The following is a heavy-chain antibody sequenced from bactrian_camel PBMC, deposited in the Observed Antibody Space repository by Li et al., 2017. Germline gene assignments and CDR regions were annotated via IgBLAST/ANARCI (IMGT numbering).Heavy chain of an antibody. J-gene: IGHJ4*01. D-gene: IGHD4*01. CDR1: GGTHSAYC. Sequence: HVQLVESGGGSVQTGGSLRLSCVLSGGTHSAYCMGWFRQVPGNEREGVAVLHTSSPSPHYADSVKGRFTISQNDAKNTVYLQMNSLKPEDTAMYYCAADYDSDYIDTRSACGGDFPKWGQGTQVTVS. CDR2: LHTSSPSP. CDR3: AADYDSDYIDTRSACGGDFPK. V-gene: IGHV3-3*01.